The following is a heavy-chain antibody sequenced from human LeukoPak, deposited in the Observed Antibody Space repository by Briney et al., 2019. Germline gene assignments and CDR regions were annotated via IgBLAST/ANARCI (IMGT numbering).Heavy chain of an antibody. CDR3: ATITMVRAADV. CDR1: GGSISSSSYY. J-gene: IGHJ6*04. D-gene: IGHD3-10*01. V-gene: IGHV4-39*01. Sequence: PSETLSLTCTVSGGSISSSSYYWGWIRQPPGKGLEWIGSIYYSGSTYYNPSLKSRVTISVDTSKNQFSLKLSSVTAADTAVYYCATITMVRAADVWGKGTTVTVSS. CDR2: IYYSGST.